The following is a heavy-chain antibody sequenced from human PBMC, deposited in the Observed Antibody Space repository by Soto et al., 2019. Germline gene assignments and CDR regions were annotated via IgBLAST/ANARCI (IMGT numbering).Heavy chain of an antibody. D-gene: IGHD6-13*01. V-gene: IGHV3-72*01. Sequence: EMQLVESGGGLVQPGGSLRLSCAASGFTFSDYPMEWVRQAPGKGLEWIGRARNDARARTTQHAASVRGRFITSRDDSENSLYLQMNRLKTEDSAAYYCVGSLQYWGQGTLVTVSS. CDR1: GFTFSDYP. J-gene: IGHJ4*02. CDR2: ARNDARARTT. CDR3: VGSLQY.